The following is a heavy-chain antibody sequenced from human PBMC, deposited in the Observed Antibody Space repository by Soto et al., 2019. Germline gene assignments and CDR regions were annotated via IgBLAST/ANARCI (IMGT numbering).Heavy chain of an antibody. CDR2: INPATGAA. J-gene: IGHJ3*02. Sequence: QLHLVQSGAVVKKPGASVTVSCSASGYPVTAYYMHWVRQAPGRGLEWMGGINPATGAAKYTQTFQGRVNMTRETSPSKVFMELRGLTSEDTAVFSCARGGGVGVAGSAAFDMWGQGTLVTVSS. V-gene: IGHV1-2*02. CDR1: GYPVTAYY. CDR3: ARGGGVGVAGSAAFDM. D-gene: IGHD3-3*01.